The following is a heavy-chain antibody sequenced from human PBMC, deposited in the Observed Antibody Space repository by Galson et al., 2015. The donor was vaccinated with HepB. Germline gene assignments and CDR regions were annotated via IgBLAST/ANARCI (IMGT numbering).Heavy chain of an antibody. V-gene: IGHV5-51*03. Sequence: QSGAEVKKPGESLKISCKGSGYSFTSYWIGWVRQMPGKGLEWMGIIYPGDSDTRYSPSFQGQVTISADKSISTAYLQWRSLKASDTAMYYCARLPSRSYVDTAMGRLDYWGQGTLVTVSS. CDR3: ARLPSRSYVDTAMGRLDY. CDR2: IYPGDSDT. D-gene: IGHD5-18*01. CDR1: GYSFTSYW. J-gene: IGHJ4*02.